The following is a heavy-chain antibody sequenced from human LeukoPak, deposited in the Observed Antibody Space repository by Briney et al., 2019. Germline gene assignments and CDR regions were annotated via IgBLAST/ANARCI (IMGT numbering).Heavy chain of an antibody. CDR3: ARVYSSSWRYYMDV. Sequence: PGGSLRLSCEASGFSFSTYWMSWVRQAPGKGLEWVSGINWNGGSTGYADSVKGRFTISRDNAKNSLYLQMNSLRAEDTALYYCARVYSSSWRYYMDVWGKGTTVTVSS. J-gene: IGHJ6*03. CDR1: GFSFSTYW. CDR2: INWNGGST. D-gene: IGHD6-13*01. V-gene: IGHV3-20*04.